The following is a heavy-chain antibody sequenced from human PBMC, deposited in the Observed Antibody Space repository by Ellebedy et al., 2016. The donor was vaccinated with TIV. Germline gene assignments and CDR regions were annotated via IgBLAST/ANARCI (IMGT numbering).Heavy chain of an antibody. J-gene: IGHJ5*02. D-gene: IGHD4-17*01. Sequence: GESLKISCAASGFTFSSYAMHWVRQAPGKGLEWVSSISSSSSYIYYADSVKGRFTISRDNAKNSLYLQMNSLRAEDTAVYYCARDLVYGDYLRGTSYNWFDPWGQGTLVTVSS. CDR2: ISSSSSYI. V-gene: IGHV3-21*01. CDR3: ARDLVYGDYLRGTSYNWFDP. CDR1: GFTFSSYA.